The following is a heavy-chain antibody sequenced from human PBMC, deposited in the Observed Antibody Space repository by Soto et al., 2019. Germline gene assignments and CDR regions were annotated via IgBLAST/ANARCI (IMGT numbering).Heavy chain of an antibody. D-gene: IGHD2-21*02. Sequence: QVQLVESGGGVVQPGRSLRLSCAASGFTFSSYGMHWVRQAPGKGLEWVAVISYDGSNKYYADSVKGRFTISRDNSKNTLYLQMNSLRAEDTAVYYCANTHDGDCYSCYYYSMDVWGQGTTVTVSS. CDR1: GFTFSSYG. CDR3: ANTHDGDCYSCYYYSMDV. V-gene: IGHV3-30*18. J-gene: IGHJ6*02. CDR2: ISYDGSNK.